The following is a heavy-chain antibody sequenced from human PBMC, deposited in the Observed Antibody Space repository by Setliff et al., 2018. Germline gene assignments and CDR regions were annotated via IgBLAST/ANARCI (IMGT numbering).Heavy chain of an antibody. CDR2: INPSSGVT. J-gene: IGHJ5*02. Sequence: ASVKVSCKASGGTFTSYYMHWVRQAPGQGLEWMGIINPSSGVTIYAQRIQGRVTMARDTSTSTVYMELSSLTSEDTAVYFCAGVLRDYYGSGSYYNWFDPWGQGTLVTVSS. CDR3: AGVLRDYYGSGSYYNWFDP. D-gene: IGHD3-10*01. CDR1: GGTFTSYY. V-gene: IGHV1-46*01.